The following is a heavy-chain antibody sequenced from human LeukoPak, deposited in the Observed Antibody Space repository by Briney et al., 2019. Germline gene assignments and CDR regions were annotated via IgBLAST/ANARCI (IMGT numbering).Heavy chain of an antibody. J-gene: IGHJ4*02. CDR3: ARVWEWELPLGYDY. V-gene: IGHV1-18*01. D-gene: IGHD1-26*01. CDR2: ISAYNGNT. CDR1: GYTFTSYG. Sequence: ASVKVSCKASGYTFTSYGISWVRQAPGQGLEWMGWISAYNGNTNYAQKLQGRVTMTTDTSTSTAYMELRSLRSDDTAVYYCARVWEWELPLGYDYWGQGTLVTVSS.